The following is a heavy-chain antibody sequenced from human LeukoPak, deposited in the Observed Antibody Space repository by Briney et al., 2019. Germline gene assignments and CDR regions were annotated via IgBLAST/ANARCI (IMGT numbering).Heavy chain of an antibody. CDR3: ARGLYGSGSYDY. Sequence: PSETLSLTCTVSGGSISSSSYYWGWIRQPPGKGLEWIGEINHSGSTNYNPSLKSRVTISVDTSKNQFSLKLSSVTAADTAVYYCARGLYGSGSYDYWGQGTLVTVSS. CDR1: GGSISSSSYY. V-gene: IGHV4-39*07. J-gene: IGHJ4*02. CDR2: INHSGST. D-gene: IGHD3-10*01.